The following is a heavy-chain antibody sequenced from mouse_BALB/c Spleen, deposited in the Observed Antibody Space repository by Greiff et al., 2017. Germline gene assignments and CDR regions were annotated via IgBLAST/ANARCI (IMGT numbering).Heavy chain of an antibody. CDR2: ISSGGSYT. V-gene: IGHV5-6-4*01. Sequence: EVQRVESGGGLVKPGGSLKLSCAASGFTFSSYTMSWVRQTPEKRLEWVATISSGGSYTYYPDSVKGRFTISRDNAKNTLYLQMSSLKSEDTAMYYCTREGDSAYWGQGTLVTVSA. CDR1: GFTFSSYT. J-gene: IGHJ3*01. CDR3: TREGDSAY.